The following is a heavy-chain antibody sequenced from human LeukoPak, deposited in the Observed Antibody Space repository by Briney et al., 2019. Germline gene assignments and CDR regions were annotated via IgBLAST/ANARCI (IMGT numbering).Heavy chain of an antibody. CDR3: ARGHWEGSGSYYHDQDS. Sequence: GASVKVSCKASGYTFTTYGITWVRQAPGQGLEWMGWISAYNGNTNYAQKLQGRVTMTTDTSTSTAYMELRSLRSDDTAVYYRARGHWEGSGSYYHDQDSWGQGTLVTVSS. CDR2: ISAYNGNT. V-gene: IGHV1-18*01. CDR1: GYTFTTYG. D-gene: IGHD3-10*01. J-gene: IGHJ4*02.